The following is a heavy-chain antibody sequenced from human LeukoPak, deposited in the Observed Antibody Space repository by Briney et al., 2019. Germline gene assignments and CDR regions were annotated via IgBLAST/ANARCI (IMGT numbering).Heavy chain of an antibody. CDR1: GGSISSYY. CDR3: ARGSGSYRGNYYYGMDV. D-gene: IGHD1-26*01. V-gene: IGHV4-59*01. Sequence: SETLSLTCTVSGGSISSYYWSWIRQPPGKGLEWIGYIYYSGSTNYNPSLKSRVTISVDPSKNQFSLKLSSVTAADTAVYYCARGSGSYRGNYYYGMDVWGQGTTVTVSS. CDR2: IYYSGST. J-gene: IGHJ6*02.